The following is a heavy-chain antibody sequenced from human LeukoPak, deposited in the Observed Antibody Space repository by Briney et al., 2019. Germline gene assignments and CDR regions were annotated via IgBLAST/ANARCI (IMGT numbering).Heavy chain of an antibody. D-gene: IGHD2/OR15-2a*01. CDR1: GFTFSSYA. J-gene: IGHJ3*02. CDR3: AKDLSTFYGSHAFDI. V-gene: IGHV3-64*01. Sequence: GGSLRLSCAASGFTFSSYAMHWVRQAPGKGLEYVSAISSNGGSTYYANSVKGRFTISRDNAKNSLYLQMNSLRAEDMALYYCAKDLSTFYGSHAFDIWGQGTMVTVSS. CDR2: ISSNGGST.